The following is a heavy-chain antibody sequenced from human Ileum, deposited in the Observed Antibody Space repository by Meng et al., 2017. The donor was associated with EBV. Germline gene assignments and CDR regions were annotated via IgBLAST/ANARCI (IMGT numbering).Heavy chain of an antibody. CDR1: GGSVSISSYY. J-gene: IGHJ4*02. D-gene: IGHD5-18*01. CDR2: IYYSGTT. Sequence: QVQLQESGPGLVKPSETLSLICTVSGGSVSISSYYWSWIRQPPGKGLEWIGYIYYSGTTNYNPSLESRVTISVDTSKNQFSLKLRSVAASDTAVYYCARGWDTAMDWGWGQGTLVTASS. V-gene: IGHV4-61*01. CDR3: ARGWDTAMDWG.